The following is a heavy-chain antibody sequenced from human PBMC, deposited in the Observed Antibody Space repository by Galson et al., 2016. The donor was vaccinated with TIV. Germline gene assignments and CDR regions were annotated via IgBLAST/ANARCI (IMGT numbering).Heavy chain of an antibody. D-gene: IGHD3-22*01. J-gene: IGHJ5*02. CDR3: ARERTPPGPDNDTWFDP. V-gene: IGHV4-39*07. Sequence: GWIRQPPGKGLEWIGIVYDNGNAYYNPSLKSRVTISVDTSKNQFSLKLTSVTAADTAVYYCARERTPPGPDNDTWFDPWGHGILVTVSS. CDR2: VYDNGNA.